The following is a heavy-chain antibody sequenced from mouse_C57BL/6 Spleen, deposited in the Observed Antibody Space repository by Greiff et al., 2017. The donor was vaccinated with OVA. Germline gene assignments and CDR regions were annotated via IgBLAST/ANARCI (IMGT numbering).Heavy chain of an antibody. CDR2: INPNYGTT. D-gene: IGHD1-1*01. V-gene: IGHV1-39*01. J-gene: IGHJ3*01. CDR1: GYSFTDYN. CDR3: AKNYGSSSAWFAY. Sequence: EVKLQESGPELVKPGASVKISCKASGYSFTDYNMNWVKQSNGKSLEWIGVINPNYGTTSYNQKFKGKATLTVDQSSSTAYMQLNSLTSEDSAVYYCAKNYGSSSAWFAYWGQGTLVTVSA.